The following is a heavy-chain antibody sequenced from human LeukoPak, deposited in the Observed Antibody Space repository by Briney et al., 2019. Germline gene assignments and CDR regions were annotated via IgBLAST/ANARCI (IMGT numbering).Heavy chain of an antibody. Sequence: ASVKVSCKASGYTFTAYYMHWVRQAPGQGLEWMGWINPNNGDTNYAQEFQGRVTMTRDTSISTTYMELSRLRSDDTAVYYCAADLRFLEWSDSWGQGTLVTVSS. D-gene: IGHD3-3*01. CDR1: GYTFTAYY. J-gene: IGHJ5*01. CDR2: INPNNGDT. V-gene: IGHV1-2*02. CDR3: AADLRFLEWSDS.